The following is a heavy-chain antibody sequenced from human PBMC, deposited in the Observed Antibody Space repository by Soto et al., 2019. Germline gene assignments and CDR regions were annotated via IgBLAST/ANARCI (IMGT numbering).Heavy chain of an antibody. CDR2: IIPIFGTA. D-gene: IGHD2-8*01. J-gene: IGHJ4*02. Sequence: HVQLVQSGAEVKKPGSSEKVSCKASGGTFSSYAISWVRQAPGQGLEWMGGIIPIFGTANYAQKFKGRVTITASDSTRPAYMELIRLRSYDTPLYSCARTGVYQTNLVRWPMYYFDYSGQVTLISVSS. CDR1: GGTFSSYA. V-gene: IGHV1-69*12. CDR3: ARTGVYQTNLVRWPMYYFDY.